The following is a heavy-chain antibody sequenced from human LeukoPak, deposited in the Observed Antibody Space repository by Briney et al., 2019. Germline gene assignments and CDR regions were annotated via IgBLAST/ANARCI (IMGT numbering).Heavy chain of an antibody. CDR1: GYTFTSYG. Sequence: ASVKVSCKASGYTFTSYGISWVRQAPGQGLEWMGWISAYNGNTNYAQKLQGRVTMTTDTSTSTAYMELRSLRSDDTAVYYCARANWNDVPDAFDTWGQGTMVTVSS. CDR3: ARANWNDVPDAFDT. J-gene: IGHJ3*02. D-gene: IGHD1-1*01. CDR2: ISAYNGNT. V-gene: IGHV1-18*04.